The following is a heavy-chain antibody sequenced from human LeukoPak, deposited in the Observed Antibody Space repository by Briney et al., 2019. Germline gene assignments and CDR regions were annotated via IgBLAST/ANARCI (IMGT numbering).Heavy chain of an antibody. V-gene: IGHV3-23*01. D-gene: IGHD6-13*01. Sequence: GGSLRLSCAASGFTFSSYAMSWVRQAPGKGLECVSGISGSGSSTYYADSVKGRFTISRDNSKNTLYLQMSGLRAEDTAVYYCAKDRRSSNWLHDDWGQGTLVSVS. CDR3: AKDRRSSNWLHDD. J-gene: IGHJ4*02. CDR2: ISGSGSST. CDR1: GFTFSSYA.